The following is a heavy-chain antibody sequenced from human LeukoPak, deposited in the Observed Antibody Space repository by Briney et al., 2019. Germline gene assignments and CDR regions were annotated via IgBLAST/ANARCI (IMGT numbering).Heavy chain of an antibody. CDR1: GFTFSSYS. Sequence: PGGSLRLSCAASGFTFSSYSMNWVRQAPGKGLEWVSSISSSSSYIYYADSVKGRFTISRDNAKNSLYLQMNSLRAEDTAVYYCARDPWAYWYFDLWGRGTLVTVPS. CDR2: ISSSSSYI. V-gene: IGHV3-21*01. J-gene: IGHJ2*01. D-gene: IGHD3-16*01. CDR3: ARDPWAYWYFDL.